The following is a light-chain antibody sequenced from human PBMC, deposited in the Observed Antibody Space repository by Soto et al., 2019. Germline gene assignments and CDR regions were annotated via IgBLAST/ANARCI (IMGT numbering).Light chain of an antibody. J-gene: IGLJ2*01. Sequence: QFVLTQPPSASGTPGQRVTISCSGSSSNIGSNYVYWYQQLPGTAPKLLIYRNNQRPSGVPDRFSGSKSGTSASLAISGLRSEDEADYYCAAWDDSLSGPLFGGGTKVTVL. CDR1: SSNIGSNY. V-gene: IGLV1-47*01. CDR2: RNN. CDR3: AAWDDSLSGPL.